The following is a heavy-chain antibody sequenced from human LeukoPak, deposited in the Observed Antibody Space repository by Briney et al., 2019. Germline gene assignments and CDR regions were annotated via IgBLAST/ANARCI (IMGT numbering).Heavy chain of an antibody. J-gene: IGHJ4*02. Sequence: GGSLRLSCAVSGFTFSTYWMHWVRQTPGKGLVWVSRISNDGSSTSYADSVKGRFTVSRDNAKNTLYLQMNNLRAEDTAVYYCARVGAATTRDYWGQGTLVTLSS. CDR3: ARVGAATTRDY. V-gene: IGHV3-74*01. D-gene: IGHD1-26*01. CDR2: ISNDGSST. CDR1: GFTFSTYW.